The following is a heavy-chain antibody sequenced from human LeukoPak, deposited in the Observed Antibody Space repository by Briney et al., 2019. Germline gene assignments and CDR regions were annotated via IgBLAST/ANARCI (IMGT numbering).Heavy chain of an antibody. CDR2: ISTSGRAI. CDR1: GVTFSNYN. V-gene: IGHV3-48*02. Sequence: GGSLRPSCAASGVTFSNYNINWVRQAPGKGLEWVSYISTSGRAIFYADSVKGRFTISRDNAKNSLFLQMNSLRDEDTAVYYCARVPLYDRSGYYFDYWGLGTLVTVSS. J-gene: IGHJ4*02. CDR3: ARVPLYDRSGYYFDY. D-gene: IGHD3-22*01.